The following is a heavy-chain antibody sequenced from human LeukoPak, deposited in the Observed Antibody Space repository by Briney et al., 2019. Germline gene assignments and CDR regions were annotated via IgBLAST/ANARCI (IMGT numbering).Heavy chain of an antibody. D-gene: IGHD4-17*01. CDR1: GFIFSGYA. V-gene: IGHV3-23*01. CDR3: AKGYTVTTTLVDY. J-gene: IGHJ4*02. Sequence: GGSLRLSCAASGFIFSGYAMNWVRQAPGKGLEWVSAISGSGGSPYYADSVKGRFTISRDNSKNTLFLQMNSLRAEDTAVYYCAKGYTVTTTLVDYWGQGTLVTVSS. CDR2: ISGSGGSP.